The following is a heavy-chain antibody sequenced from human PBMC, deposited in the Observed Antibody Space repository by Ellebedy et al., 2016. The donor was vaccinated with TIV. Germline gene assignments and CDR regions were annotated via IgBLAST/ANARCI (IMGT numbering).Heavy chain of an antibody. Sequence: PGGSLRLSCEASGFTFTSYWMYWVRQAPGKGREWVSYIGSRTSKIYYADSVKGRFTIARDNAKNSLYLQMNSLRDEDTAVYYCARGGGERLRYAFDIWGHGTLVTVSS. D-gene: IGHD1-26*01. CDR1: GFTFTSYW. V-gene: IGHV3-48*02. CDR2: IGSRTSKI. CDR3: ARGGGERLRYAFDI. J-gene: IGHJ3*02.